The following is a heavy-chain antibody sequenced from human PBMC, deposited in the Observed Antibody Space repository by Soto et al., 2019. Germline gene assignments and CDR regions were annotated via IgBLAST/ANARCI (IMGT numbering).Heavy chain of an antibody. CDR3: ARDDSGWYLGY. J-gene: IGHJ4*02. D-gene: IGHD6-19*01. CDR1: GFTFSSYS. V-gene: IGHV3-48*01. Sequence: EVQLVESGAGLVQPGGSLRLSCAASGFTFSSYSMNWVRQAPGKGLEWVSYISSSIATIYYADSVKGRFTISRDNAKNSLYLQMNSLRAEDTAVYYCARDDSGWYLGYWGQGTMVTVSS. CDR2: ISSSIATI.